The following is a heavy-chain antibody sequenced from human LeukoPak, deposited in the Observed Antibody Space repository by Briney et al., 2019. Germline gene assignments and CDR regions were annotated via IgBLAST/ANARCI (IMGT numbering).Heavy chain of an antibody. J-gene: IGHJ4*02. Sequence: PSETLSLTCTVSGGSISSYYWSWIRQPPGKGLEWIGYIYYSGSTNYNPSLKSRVTISVDTSKNQFSLKLSSVTAADTAVYYCARYEYGGSYGYWGQGTLVTVSS. CDR2: IYYSGST. D-gene: IGHD1-26*01. V-gene: IGHV4-59*01. CDR3: ARYEYGGSYGY. CDR1: GGSISSYY.